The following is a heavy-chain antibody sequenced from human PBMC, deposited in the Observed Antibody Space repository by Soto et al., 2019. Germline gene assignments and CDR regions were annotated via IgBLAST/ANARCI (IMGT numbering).Heavy chain of an antibody. CDR2: SDPSGGNA. Sequence: ASVKVSCKAFGYTLISYRMHWVRQAPGQGLEWMGISDPSGGNATYAQKFYGRVTMTRDTSTSTVFMELSSLRFEDTAIYYCARGLVVVGTRGYNYYYRMDVWGKGTTVTVSS. J-gene: IGHJ6*04. V-gene: IGHV1-46*03. CDR3: ARGLVVVGTRGYNYYYRMDV. D-gene: IGHD2-15*01. CDR1: GYTLISYR.